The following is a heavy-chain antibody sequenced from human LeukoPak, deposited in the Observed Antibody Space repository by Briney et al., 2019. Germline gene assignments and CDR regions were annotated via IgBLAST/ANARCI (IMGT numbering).Heavy chain of an antibody. J-gene: IGHJ4*02. CDR1: GYTFTSYG. CDR2: ISANNGNT. V-gene: IGHV1-18*01. Sequence: AASVKVSCKASGYTFTSYGISWVRQAPGQGLEWMGWISANNGNTNYAQKLQGRVTMTTDTSTSTAYMELKSLRSDDTAVYYCARDGAVAGLRYYFDYWGQGTLVTVSS. D-gene: IGHD6-19*01. CDR3: ARDGAVAGLRYYFDY.